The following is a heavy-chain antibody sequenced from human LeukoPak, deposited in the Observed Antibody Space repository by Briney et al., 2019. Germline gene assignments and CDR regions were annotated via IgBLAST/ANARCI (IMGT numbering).Heavy chain of an antibody. CDR1: GYTFTDYY. Sequence: ATFEISCKVSGYTFTDYYMHWVQQAPGKGLEWMGLVDPEDGETIYAEKFQGRVTITADTSTDTGYMELSSLRSEDTAVYYCATESVNIRPNYYDSSGYHDWGQGTLVTV. V-gene: IGHV1-69-2*01. CDR2: VDPEDGET. J-gene: IGHJ4*02. CDR3: ATESVNIRPNYYDSSGYHD. D-gene: IGHD3-22*01.